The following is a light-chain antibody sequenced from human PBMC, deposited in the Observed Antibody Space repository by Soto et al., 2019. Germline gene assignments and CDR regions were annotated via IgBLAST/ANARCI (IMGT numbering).Light chain of an antibody. V-gene: IGLV1-44*01. Sequence: QAVVTQPPSASGTPGQRVTISCSGSTSNIGSKTVSWYQQLPGSAPRVLIYNNNERPSGVPERFSGSKSGTSASLAISGLQSEDEADYYCATWDDSLPAVFGGGTKVTVL. J-gene: IGLJ2*01. CDR1: TSNIGSKT. CDR3: ATWDDSLPAV. CDR2: NNN.